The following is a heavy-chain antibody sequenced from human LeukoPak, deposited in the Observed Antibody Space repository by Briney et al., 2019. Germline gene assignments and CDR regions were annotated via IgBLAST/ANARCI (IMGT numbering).Heavy chain of an antibody. Sequence: SETLSLTCTVSGGSISSSSYYWGWIRQPPGKGLEWIGSIYYSGSTYYNPSLKSRVTMSVDTSKNQFSLKLSSVTAADTAVYYCARDWVLWFGELYGMDVWGQGTTVTVSS. J-gene: IGHJ6*02. V-gene: IGHV4-39*07. CDR2: IYYSGST. D-gene: IGHD3-10*01. CDR1: GGSISSSSYY. CDR3: ARDWVLWFGELYGMDV.